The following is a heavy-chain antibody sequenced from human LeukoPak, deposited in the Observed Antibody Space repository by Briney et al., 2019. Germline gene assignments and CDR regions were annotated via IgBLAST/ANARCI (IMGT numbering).Heavy chain of an antibody. J-gene: IGHJ3*02. CDR2: IKQEGSEK. CDR3: ARDGGSRAFDI. D-gene: IGHD3-10*01. Sequence: GGSLRLSCAASGFTFSSFWMSWVRQAPGKGLEWVANIKQEGSEKYYVDSVKGRFTISRDNAKNSLYLQMNSLRAEDTAVYYCARDGGSRAFDIWGQGTMVTVSS. V-gene: IGHV3-7*03. CDR1: GFTFSSFW.